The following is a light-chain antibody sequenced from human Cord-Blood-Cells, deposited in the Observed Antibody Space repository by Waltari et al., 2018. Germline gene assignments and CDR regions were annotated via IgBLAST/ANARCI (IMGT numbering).Light chain of an antibody. CDR2: LGS. CDR1: QSLLHSNGYNY. V-gene: IGKV2-28*01. Sequence: DIVMTQSPLSLPVTPGEPASISCRSSQSLLHSNGYNYLDWYLQKPGQSPQLLIYLGSNRASGVPDRCSGSGSGTDFTLKISRVEAEDVGVYYCMQALQTPPAFGGGTKVEI. J-gene: IGKJ4*01. CDR3: MQALQTPPA.